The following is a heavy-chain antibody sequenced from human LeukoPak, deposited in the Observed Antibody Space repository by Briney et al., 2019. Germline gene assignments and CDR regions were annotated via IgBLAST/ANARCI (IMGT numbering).Heavy chain of an antibody. V-gene: IGHV3-7*01. CDR2: IKKDGSEE. CDR1: GFTFSTYW. CDR3: ATGPLDY. Sequence: PGGSPRLSCAASGFTFSTYWMDWVRQAPGKGLEWVGNIKKDGSEEYYVDSVKGRFTISRDNAKNSVYLQMNSLRAEDTAVYYCATGPLDYWGQGTLVTVSS. J-gene: IGHJ4*02.